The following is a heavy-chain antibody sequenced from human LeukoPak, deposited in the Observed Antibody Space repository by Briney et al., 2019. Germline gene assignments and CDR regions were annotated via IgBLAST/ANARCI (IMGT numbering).Heavy chain of an antibody. J-gene: IGHJ3*02. CDR3: ARYGLIAVAPRILDAFDI. Sequence: WETLSLTCTVSGGSISSSSLFWSWIRPPPGLGLEWFRSIYYTVNTYDNPSLDRLVTISVDTSKNQFPLNLSSVTAADTAVYYCARYGLIAVAPRILDAFDIWGQGTMVTVSS. CDR2: IYYTVNT. CDR1: GGSISSSSLF. V-gene: IGHV4-39*06. D-gene: IGHD6-19*01.